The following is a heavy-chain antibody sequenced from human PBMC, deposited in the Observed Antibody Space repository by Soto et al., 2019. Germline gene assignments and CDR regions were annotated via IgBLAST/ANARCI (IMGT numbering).Heavy chain of an antibody. D-gene: IGHD3-10*01. Sequence: EVQLVESGGGLVQPGGSLRLSCVTSGFTFSSYWMHWVRQAPGKGLVWVARINSDGSSTNYADSVKGRFTSSRDNAKNTLYLQMNSLRAEDTAVYSCARAGVTTPIRNGFDIWGLGTMVTVSS. J-gene: IGHJ3*02. V-gene: IGHV3-74*01. CDR2: INSDGSST. CDR3: ARAGVTTPIRNGFDI. CDR1: GFTFSSYW.